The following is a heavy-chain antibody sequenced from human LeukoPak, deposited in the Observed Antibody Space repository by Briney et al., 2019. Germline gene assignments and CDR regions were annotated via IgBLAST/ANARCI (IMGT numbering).Heavy chain of an antibody. J-gene: IGHJ4*02. Sequence: SETLSLTCTVSGGSISSSSYYWGWIRQPPGKGLEWIGSIYYSGSTYYNPSLKSRVTISVDTSKNQFSLKLSSVTAADTAVYYCARVIRGEVGATKGYFAYWGQGTLVTVSS. CDR1: GGSISSSSYY. D-gene: IGHD1-26*01. V-gene: IGHV4-39*07. CDR3: ARVIRGEVGATKGYFAY. CDR2: IYYSGST.